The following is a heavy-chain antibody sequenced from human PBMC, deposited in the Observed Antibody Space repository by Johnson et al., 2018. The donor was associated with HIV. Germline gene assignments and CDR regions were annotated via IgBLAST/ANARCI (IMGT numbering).Heavy chain of an antibody. J-gene: IGHJ3*02. CDR1: GFTFSSYG. CDR3: ARDQLRRSHAFDI. D-gene: IGHD1-1*01. Sequence: VQLVESGGGVVQPGTSLRLSCAASGFTFSSYGIHWVRQAPGKGLEWVANIKQDGSEKYYVESVKGRFTISRDNAKNSLDLQMNSLRAEDTAVYYCARDQLRRSHAFDIWGQGTMVTVSS. V-gene: IGHV3-7*01. CDR2: IKQDGSEK.